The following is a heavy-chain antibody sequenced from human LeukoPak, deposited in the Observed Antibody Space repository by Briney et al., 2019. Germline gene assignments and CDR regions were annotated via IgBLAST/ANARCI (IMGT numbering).Heavy chain of an antibody. J-gene: IGHJ5*02. V-gene: IGHV5-10-1*01. D-gene: IGHD6-19*01. CDR1: GYSSTSYW. CDR3: ARLIPADSSGWYNWFDP. Sequence: GESLKISCQGSGYSSTSYWISWVRQMPGKGLEWMGRIDPSDSYTNYSPSFQGHVTIPADKSISTAYLQWSSLKASDTAMYYCARLIPADSSGWYNWFDPWGQGTLVTVSS. CDR2: IDPSDSYT.